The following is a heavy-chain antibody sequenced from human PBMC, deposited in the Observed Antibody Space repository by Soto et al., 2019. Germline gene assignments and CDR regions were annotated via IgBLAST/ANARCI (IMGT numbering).Heavy chain of an antibody. CDR3: ARVGSSSWYGMDV. V-gene: IGHV3-21*01. CDR2: ISSSSSYI. CDR1: GFTFSSYS. D-gene: IGHD6-13*01. J-gene: IGHJ6*01. Sequence: EVQLVESGGGLVKPGGSLRLSCAASGFTFSSYSMNWVRQAPGKALEWVSSISSSSSYIYYADSVKGRFTISRDNAKNSLYLQMNSLSAEDTAVYYCARVGSSSWYGMDVWGQGTTVTVSS.